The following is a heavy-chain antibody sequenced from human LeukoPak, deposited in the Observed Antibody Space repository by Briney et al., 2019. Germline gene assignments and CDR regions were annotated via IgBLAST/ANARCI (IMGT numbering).Heavy chain of an antibody. CDR2: ISSGSSTI. Sequence: GGSPRLSCEASGFTFTTYSMTWVRQAPGKGLEWVSIISSGSSTIYYADSVKGRFTISRDNAKNSLYLQMNSLRAEDTAVYYCAGGKVGYWGQGTLVTVSS. CDR3: AGGKVGY. V-gene: IGHV3-48*01. CDR1: GFTFTTYS. D-gene: IGHD3-16*01. J-gene: IGHJ4*02.